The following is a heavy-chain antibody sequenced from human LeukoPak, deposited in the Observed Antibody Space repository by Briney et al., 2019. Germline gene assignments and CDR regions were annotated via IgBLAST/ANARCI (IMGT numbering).Heavy chain of an antibody. CDR1: GGSISSSSYY. CDR3: ARVWLGSGYDLIADY. V-gene: IGHV4-39*06. Sequence: SESRSLACPVSGGSISSSSYYWGWIRHPPGKGLEWSGSIYFSRTIYNNPSLKRRVTITEDTAKNQFTLDLSAVTAYDTAVYYCARVWLGSGYDLIADYWGQGKLVTVSS. CDR2: IYFSRTI. D-gene: IGHD5-12*01. J-gene: IGHJ4*02.